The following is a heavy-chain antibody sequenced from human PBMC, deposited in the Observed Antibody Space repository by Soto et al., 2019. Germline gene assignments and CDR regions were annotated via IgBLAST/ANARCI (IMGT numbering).Heavy chain of an antibody. CDR1: GYTFTGYY. CDR3: ARLNGSGSYWGAFDI. D-gene: IGHD3-10*01. J-gene: IGHJ3*02. CDR2: INPNSGGT. Sequence: SVKVSCKASGYTFTGYYMHWVRQAPGQGLEWMGWINPNSGGTNYAQKFQGWVTMTRDTSISTAYMELSRLRSDDTAVYYCARLNGSGSYWGAFDIWGQGTMVTVSS. V-gene: IGHV1-2*04.